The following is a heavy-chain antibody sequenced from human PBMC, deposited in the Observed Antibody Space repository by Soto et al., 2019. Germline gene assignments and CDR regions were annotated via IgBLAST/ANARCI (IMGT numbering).Heavy chain of an antibody. D-gene: IGHD2-15*01. V-gene: IGHV3-23*01. CDR2: ISGSGGST. CDR1: GFTFSSYA. J-gene: IGHJ4*02. Sequence: QTGGSLRLSCAASGFTFSSYAMSWVRQAPGKGLEWVSAISGSGGSTYYADSVKGRFTISRDNSKNTLYLQMNSLRAEDTAVYYCAKVPKQGGYFDYWGQGTLVTVSS. CDR3: AKVPKQGGYFDY.